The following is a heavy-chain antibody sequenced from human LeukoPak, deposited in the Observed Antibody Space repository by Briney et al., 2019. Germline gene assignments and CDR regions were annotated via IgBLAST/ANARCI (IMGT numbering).Heavy chain of an antibody. Sequence: GGTLRLSCAASGFTFSSYAMSWVRQAPGKGLEWVSAISGSGGSTYYADSVKGRSPISRDNSKNALYLQMHSLRAEDTAVYYCAKDSDIVVVVDRTYFDYWGQGTLVTVSS. J-gene: IGHJ4*02. D-gene: IGHD2-15*01. V-gene: IGHV3-23*01. CDR3: AKDSDIVVVVDRTYFDY. CDR1: GFTFSSYA. CDR2: ISGSGGST.